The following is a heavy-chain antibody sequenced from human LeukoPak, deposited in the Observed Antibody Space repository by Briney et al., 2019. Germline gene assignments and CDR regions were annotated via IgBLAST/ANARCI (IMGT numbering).Heavy chain of an antibody. CDR2: ISISSNYI. CDR1: GFSLRSYS. CDR3: TRDGHGDGFLTGYSYFGMDA. V-gene: IGHV3-21*01. Sequence: GGSLRLFCTASGFSLRSYSMNWVRQAPGKGLEWGSSISISSNYIYYADSVKGRFTISRDNAKESLFLQMNDVRVEDAALYFCTRDGHGDGFLTGYSYFGMDAWGQGTAVTVSS. J-gene: IGHJ6*02. D-gene: IGHD3-9*01.